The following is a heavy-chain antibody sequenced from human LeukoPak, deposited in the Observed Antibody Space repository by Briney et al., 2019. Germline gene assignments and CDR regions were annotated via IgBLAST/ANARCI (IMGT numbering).Heavy chain of an antibody. V-gene: IGHV4-39*07. Sequence: SETLSLTCSVSGDSISSSRSYWGWIRQPPGKGLEWIGSIYYSGTTYYNPSLKSRVTISVDTSKNQFSLRLSSVTAADTAVYYCARDFGPYCGGACFPFDYWGQGTLVTVSS. CDR2: IYYSGTT. D-gene: IGHD2-21*02. CDR1: GDSISSSRSY. CDR3: ARDFGPYCGGACFPFDY. J-gene: IGHJ4*02.